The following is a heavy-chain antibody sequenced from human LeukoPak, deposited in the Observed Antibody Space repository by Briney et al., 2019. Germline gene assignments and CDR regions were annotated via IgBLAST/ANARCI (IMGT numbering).Heavy chain of an antibody. CDR3: ARLNMVRGVTHDY. J-gene: IGHJ4*02. V-gene: IGHV3-7*01. CDR1: GFTFSTYW. Sequence: PGGSLRLSCAASGFTFSTYWMNWFRQTPGKGLEWVAKIKQDGSEKYYVDSVKGRFTISRDNAKNSLYLQMNSLRAEDTAVYYCARLNMVRGVTHDYWGQGTLVTVSS. D-gene: IGHD3-10*01. CDR2: IKQDGSEK.